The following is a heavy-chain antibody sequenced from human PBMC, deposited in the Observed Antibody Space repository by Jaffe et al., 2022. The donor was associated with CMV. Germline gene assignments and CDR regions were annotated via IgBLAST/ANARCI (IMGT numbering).Heavy chain of an antibody. Sequence: QVQLQESGPGLVKPSETLSLTCTVSGGSVSSGSYYWSWIRQPPGKGLEWIGYIYYSGSTNYNPSLKSRVTISVDTSKNQFSLKLSSVTAADTAVYYCARGKMATIRFNWGIDYWGQGTLVTVSS. V-gene: IGHV4-61*01. D-gene: IGHD5-12*01. CDR1: GGSVSSGSYY. J-gene: IGHJ4*02. CDR2: IYYSGST. CDR3: ARGKMATIRFNWGIDY.